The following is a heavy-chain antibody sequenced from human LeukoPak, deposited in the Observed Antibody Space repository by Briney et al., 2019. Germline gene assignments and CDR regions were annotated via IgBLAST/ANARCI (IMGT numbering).Heavy chain of an antibody. CDR1: GFIFTSYT. V-gene: IGHV3-21*06. Sequence: GGSLRLSCAASGFIFTSYTMNWVRQAPGKGLEWVPSISSQGSYIYYEDSLKGRFTVSRDNAQNLLYLQMDSLTAQDTAVYYCARGGSGSFHVWGKGTTVIVSS. CDR3: ARGGSGSFHV. J-gene: IGHJ6*04. D-gene: IGHD3-10*01. CDR2: ISSQGSYI.